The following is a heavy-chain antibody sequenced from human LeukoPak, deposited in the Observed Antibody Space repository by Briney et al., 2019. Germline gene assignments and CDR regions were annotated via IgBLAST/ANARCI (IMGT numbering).Heavy chain of an antibody. CDR1: GFTFGDYA. CDR2: IYSGGST. Sequence: PGGSLRLSCTASGFTFGDYAMSRVRQAPGKGLEWVSVIYSGGSTYYADSVKGRFTISKDNSKNTLYLQMNSLRAEDTAVYYCARVTYYYDSSGYYSDAFDIWGQGTMVTVSS. CDR3: ARVTYYYDSSGYYSDAFDI. J-gene: IGHJ3*02. V-gene: IGHV3-53*01. D-gene: IGHD3-22*01.